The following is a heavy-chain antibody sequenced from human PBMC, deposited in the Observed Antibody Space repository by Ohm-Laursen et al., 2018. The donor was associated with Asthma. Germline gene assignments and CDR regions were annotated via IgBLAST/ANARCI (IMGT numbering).Heavy chain of an antibody. V-gene: IGHV4-30-2*01. CDR1: GVSFSSGDYS. Sequence: SDTLSLTCAVSGVSFSSGDYSWTWIRQPPGKGLEWIGYVYKSGASYYNPSLKSRVTISIDMSKNQFSLKVNSVSAADTAVYYCARAPSYSSSSFIHFFDYWGQGTLVTVSS. J-gene: IGHJ4*02. CDR3: ARAPSYSSSSFIHFFDY. CDR2: VYKSGAS. D-gene: IGHD6-6*01.